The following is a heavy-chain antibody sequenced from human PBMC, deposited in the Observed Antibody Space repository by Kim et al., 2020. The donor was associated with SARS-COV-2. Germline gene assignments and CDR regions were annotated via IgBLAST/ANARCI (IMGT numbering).Heavy chain of an antibody. CDR1: GGSISSYY. J-gene: IGHJ6*02. D-gene: IGHD2-2*01. CDR2: IYYSGST. V-gene: IGHV4-59*01. CDR3: ARQQVVPAAMLYYYYGMDD. Sequence: SETLSLTCTVSGGSISSYYWSWIRQPPGKGLEWIGYIYYSGSTNYNPSLKSRVTISVDTSKNQFSLKLSSVTAADTAVYYCARQQVVPAAMLYYYYGMDDWGQGTTVTVSS.